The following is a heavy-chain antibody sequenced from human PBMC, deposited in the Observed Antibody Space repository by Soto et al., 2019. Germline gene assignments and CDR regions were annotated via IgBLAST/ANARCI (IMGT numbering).Heavy chain of an antibody. CDR3: ARAPGRAYYYDSSGYLGYFDY. J-gene: IGHJ4*02. V-gene: IGHV1-69*13. D-gene: IGHD3-22*01. CDR2: IIPIFGTA. Sequence: ASVKVSCKASGGTFSSYAISWVRQAPGQGLEWMGGIIPIFGTANYAQKFQGRVTITADESTSTAYMELSSLRSEDTAVYYCARAPGRAYYYDSSGYLGYFDYWGQGTLVTVSS. CDR1: GGTFSSYA.